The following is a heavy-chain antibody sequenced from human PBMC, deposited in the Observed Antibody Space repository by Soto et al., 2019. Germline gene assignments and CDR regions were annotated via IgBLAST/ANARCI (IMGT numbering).Heavy chain of an antibody. J-gene: IGHJ3*02. V-gene: IGHV4-34*01. CDR2: IHHSGRT. D-gene: IGHD2-2*01. CDR1: GGSFSGYY. CDR3: ARGECSSNYCFTRWALDI. Sequence: QVQLQQWGAGLLKPSETLSLTCAVYGGSFSGYYWTWIRETPGKGLEWIGEIHHSGRTNYNPSLKSRVSISADTSMTQFSLNLTSVTAADTAVYYCARGECSSNYCFTRWALDIWGQGTVVTVSS.